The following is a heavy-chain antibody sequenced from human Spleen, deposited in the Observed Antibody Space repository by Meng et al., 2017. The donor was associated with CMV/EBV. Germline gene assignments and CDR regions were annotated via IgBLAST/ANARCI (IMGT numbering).Heavy chain of an antibody. CDR2: IYYSGST. J-gene: IGHJ6*02. CDR3: ARASPDAYGMDV. Sequence: SETLSLTCTVSGGSISSSSYYWGWIRQPPGKGLEWIGSIYYSGSTYYNPSLKSRVTISVDTSKNQFSLKLSSVTAADTAVYYCARASPDAYGMDVWGQGTTVTVSS. V-gene: IGHV4-39*07. CDR1: GGSISSSSYY.